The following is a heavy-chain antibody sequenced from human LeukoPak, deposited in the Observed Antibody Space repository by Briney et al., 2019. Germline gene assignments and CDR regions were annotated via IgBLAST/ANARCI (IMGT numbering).Heavy chain of an antibody. Sequence: SVKASCKASGGTFSSYALSWVRQAPGQGLEWMGGIIPIFGTANYAQKFQGRVTITADKSTSTAYMELSSLRSEDTAVYYCAIRPTTVTTFYFDYWGQGTLVTVSS. CDR3: AIRPTTVTTFYFDY. J-gene: IGHJ4*02. CDR1: GGTFSSYA. D-gene: IGHD4-17*01. V-gene: IGHV1-69*06. CDR2: IIPIFGTA.